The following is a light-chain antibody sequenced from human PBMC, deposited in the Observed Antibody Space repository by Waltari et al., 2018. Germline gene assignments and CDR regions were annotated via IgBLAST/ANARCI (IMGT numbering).Light chain of an antibody. V-gene: IGLV2-14*03. CDR2: DVT. CDR3: SSYTTASTPV. CDR1: TSDVGGHNY. Sequence: QSALTQPASVSGSPGQSITISCTGTTSDVGGHNYVSWYQQHPGVFPKLIIYDVTNRPSGDSNRFSGSMSGNTASLTISGLQPEDEADYYCSSYTTASTPVFGTGTMVTVL. J-gene: IGLJ1*01.